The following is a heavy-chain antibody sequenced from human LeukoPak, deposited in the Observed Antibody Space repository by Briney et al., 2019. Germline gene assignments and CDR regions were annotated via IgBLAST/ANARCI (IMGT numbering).Heavy chain of an antibody. D-gene: IGHD5-12*01. Sequence: PSETLSLTCTVSGGSISSSSYYWGWIRQPPGKGLEWIGSICYSGSTYCNPSLKSRVTISVDTSKNQFSLKLSSVTAADTAVYYCAREDGYSGYDLREGYFDYWGQGTLVTVSS. CDR1: GGSISSSSYY. CDR2: ICYSGST. CDR3: AREDGYSGYDLREGYFDY. V-gene: IGHV4-39*07. J-gene: IGHJ4*02.